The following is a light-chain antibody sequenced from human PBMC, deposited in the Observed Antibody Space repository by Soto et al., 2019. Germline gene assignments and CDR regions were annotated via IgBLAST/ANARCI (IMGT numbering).Light chain of an antibody. CDR1: QSISSY. CDR3: QQSYSTPPT. CDR2: AAS. V-gene: IGKV1-39*01. Sequence: DIQMTHSPSSLSASVGDRVTITCRASQSISSYLNWYQQKPGKAPKLLIDAASSLQSGVPSRFSGSGSGTDFTLTISSLQPEDFATYYCQQSYSTPPTFGQGTRLEIK. J-gene: IGKJ5*01.